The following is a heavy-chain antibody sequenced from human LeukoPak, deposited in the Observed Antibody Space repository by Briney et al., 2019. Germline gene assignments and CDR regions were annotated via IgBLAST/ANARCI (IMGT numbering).Heavy chain of an antibody. CDR3: ASSVGSTDY. CDR1: GESPSKYY. D-gene: IGHD1-26*01. V-gene: IGHV4-34*01. Sequence: SETLSLTCAVYGESPSKYYWTWIRQSPGQGLEWRGEINHRGGTNLNPSLKSRGTLSVDTSKHQFSLKLTTMTAADAAVYYCASSVGSTDYWGQGTLVTVSS. CDR2: INHRGGT. J-gene: IGHJ4*02.